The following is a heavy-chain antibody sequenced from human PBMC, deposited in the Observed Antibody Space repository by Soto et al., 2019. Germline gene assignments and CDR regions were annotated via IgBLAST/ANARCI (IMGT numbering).Heavy chain of an antibody. CDR3: ARGGQLGNWFDP. CDR1: GGSFSGYY. V-gene: IGHV4-34*01. Sequence: QVQLQQWGAGLLKPSETLSLTCAVYGGSFSGYYWSWIRQPPGKGLEWIGEINHSGSTNYNPSLKCRVTISVDTSKNHLSLKLSSVTAADAAVYYCARGGQLGNWFDPWGQGTLVTVSS. CDR2: INHSGST. D-gene: IGHD6-6*01. J-gene: IGHJ5*02.